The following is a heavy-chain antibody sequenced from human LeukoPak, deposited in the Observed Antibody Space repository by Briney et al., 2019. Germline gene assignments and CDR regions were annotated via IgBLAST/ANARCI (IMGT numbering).Heavy chain of an antibody. Sequence: GESLKISCKGSGYTFPNYWIGWVRQMPGKGLEWMGIIYSGDSEARYSPSFQGQVTISADKSISTAYLQWSSLKASDTAIYYCARQGVAARFGYFDYWGQGTLVTVSS. CDR3: ARQGVAARFGYFDY. CDR2: IYSGDSEA. D-gene: IGHD6-6*01. J-gene: IGHJ4*02. CDR1: GYTFPNYW. V-gene: IGHV5-51*01.